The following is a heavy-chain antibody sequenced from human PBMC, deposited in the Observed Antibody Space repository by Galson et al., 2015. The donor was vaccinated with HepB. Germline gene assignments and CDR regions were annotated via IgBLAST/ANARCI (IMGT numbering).Heavy chain of an antibody. CDR3: ASTRSSWYPYFDY. Sequence: SLRLSCAASGFTVSFNYMRWVRQAPGRGLEWVSVIYSGGRAYYAGSVKGRFTISRDNSKNTLYIQMNSLRAEDTAVYYCASTRSSWYPYFDYWGQGTLVTVSS. D-gene: IGHD6-13*01. J-gene: IGHJ4*02. CDR1: GFTVSFNY. V-gene: IGHV3-66*02. CDR2: IYSGGRA.